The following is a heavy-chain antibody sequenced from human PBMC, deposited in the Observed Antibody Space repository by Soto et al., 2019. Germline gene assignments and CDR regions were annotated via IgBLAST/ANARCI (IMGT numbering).Heavy chain of an antibody. CDR2: ISYDGSNT. D-gene: IGHD2-2*01. CDR3: ARDQGRSITCQLDY. CDR1: GFTFSTYA. J-gene: IGHJ4*01. Sequence: HPVGSLRLSCAVSGFTFSTYAMHWVRQAPGKGLEWVAVISYDGSNTYYADSVKGRFTISRDNMLYLQMNSLRAEDTAVYYCARDQGRSITCQLDYWG. V-gene: IGHV3-30-3*01.